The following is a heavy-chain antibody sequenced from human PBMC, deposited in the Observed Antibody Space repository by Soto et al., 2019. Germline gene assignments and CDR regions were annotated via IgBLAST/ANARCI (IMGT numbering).Heavy chain of an antibody. D-gene: IGHD2-2*01. V-gene: IGHV3-74*01. J-gene: IGHJ4*02. CDR1: GFTLSNYW. CDR2: ISSDGSST. CDR3: ARVPYCISSSCYSYFDS. Sequence: EVPLVESGGGLVQPGGSLRLSCAASGFTLSNYWMHWARQAPGKGLVWVSRISSDGSSTNYADSVKGLFTISRDNAKNTLQLQMNSLRAEDPAVYYCARVPYCISSSCYSYFDSWCQGTLVTVSS.